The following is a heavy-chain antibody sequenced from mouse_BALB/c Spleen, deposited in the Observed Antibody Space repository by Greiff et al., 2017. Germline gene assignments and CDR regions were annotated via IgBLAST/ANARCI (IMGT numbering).Heavy chain of an antibody. CDR2: IRLKSNNYAT. V-gene: IGHV6-6*02. CDR3: TRRGGNYLDAMDY. J-gene: IGHJ4*01. D-gene: IGHD2-1*01. CDR1: GFTFSNYW. Sequence: EVQRVESGGGLVQPGGSMKLSCVASGFTFSNYWMNWVRQSPEKGLEWVAEIRLKSNNYATHYAESVKGRFTISRDDSKSSVYLQMNNLRAEDTGIYYCTRRGGNYLDAMDYWGQGTSVTVSS.